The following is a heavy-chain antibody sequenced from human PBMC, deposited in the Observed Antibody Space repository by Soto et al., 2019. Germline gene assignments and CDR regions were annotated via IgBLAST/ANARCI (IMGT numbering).Heavy chain of an antibody. J-gene: IGHJ6*02. CDR1: GYTFTSYY. D-gene: IGHD2-2*01. CDR3: ASDDKIVPAAMSHYYYYYGMDV. CDR2: INPSGGST. Sequence: ASVKVSCKASGYTFTSYYMHWVRQAPGQGLEWMGIINPSGGSTSYAQKFRGRVTMTRDTSTSTVYMELSSLRSEDTAVYYCASDDKIVPAAMSHYYYYYGMDVWGQGTTVTVSS. V-gene: IGHV1-46*01.